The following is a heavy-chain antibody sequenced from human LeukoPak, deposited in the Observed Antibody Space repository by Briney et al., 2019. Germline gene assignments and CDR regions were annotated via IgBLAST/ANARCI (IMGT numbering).Heavy chain of an antibody. CDR1: GFSISTYY. CDR2: IYNSGST. V-gene: IGHV4-59*01. Sequence: DPSETLSVTCRGSGFSISTYYWNWIRQPPGKRLEWIGYIYNSGSTNYNPSLKSRVTISVDTSKNQFSLKLKSVTAADTAVYYCARGQVGATTLFDYWGQGTLVTVSS. D-gene: IGHD1-26*01. CDR3: ARGQVGATTLFDY. J-gene: IGHJ4*02.